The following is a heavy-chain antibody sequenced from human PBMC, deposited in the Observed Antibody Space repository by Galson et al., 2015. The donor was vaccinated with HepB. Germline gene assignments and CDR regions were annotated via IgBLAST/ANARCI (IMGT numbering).Heavy chain of an antibody. Sequence: SLRLSCAASGFTFSRYSMNWVRRAPGKGLEWVSSISSSSSYIYYADSVKGRFTISRDNAENSLYLQMSSLRAEDTAIYYCTRAERHYDSYGYYSEYFQVWGQGTLVTVSS. J-gene: IGHJ1*01. CDR3: TRAERHYDSYGYYSEYFQV. D-gene: IGHD3-22*01. CDR2: ISSSSSYI. CDR1: GFTFSRYS. V-gene: IGHV3-21*01.